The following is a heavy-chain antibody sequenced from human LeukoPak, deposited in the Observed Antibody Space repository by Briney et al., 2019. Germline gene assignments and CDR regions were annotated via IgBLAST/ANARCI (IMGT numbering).Heavy chain of an antibody. CDR2: IRYDGSKE. Sequence: SGGSLRLSCAGSGFTFSSYGMHWVRQAPGKGLEWVAFIRYDGSKEYYAVSVKGRFTISRDNSKNTLYLQMNSLKTEDTAVYYCAKDSRYYYVDYWGQGTLVTVSS. CDR1: GFTFSSYG. J-gene: IGHJ4*02. V-gene: IGHV3-30*02. D-gene: IGHD1-14*01. CDR3: AKDSRYYYVDY.